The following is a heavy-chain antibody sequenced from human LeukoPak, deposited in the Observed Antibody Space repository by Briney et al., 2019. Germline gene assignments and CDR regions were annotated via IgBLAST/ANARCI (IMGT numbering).Heavy chain of an antibody. Sequence: PGGSLRLSCAASGFTFDDYAMHWVRQAPGKGLEWVSLISGDGGSTYYADSVKGRFTLSRDNSKNSLYLQINSLRTEDTALYYCASPKNEDRWIQLWPLDYWGQGTLVTVSS. CDR1: GFTFDDYA. CDR2: ISGDGGST. D-gene: IGHD5-18*01. V-gene: IGHV3-43*02. J-gene: IGHJ4*02. CDR3: ASPKNEDRWIQLWPLDY.